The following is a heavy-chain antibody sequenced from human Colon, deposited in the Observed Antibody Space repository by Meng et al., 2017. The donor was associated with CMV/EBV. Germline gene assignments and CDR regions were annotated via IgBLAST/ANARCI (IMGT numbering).Heavy chain of an antibody. CDR1: GGTRSGRLSG. V-gene: IGHV4-39*07. CDR2: IFYSGTT. CDR3: GRALVEYGYGRYFDY. Sequence: LELAGAGPGQPKPSETRFLTGTVCGGTRSGRLSGWGCIRQPPGKDLEWIGNIFYSGTTHSNPTLESRVAMSLDTSKIHFSLRLHSVTAADTALYYCGRALVEYGYGRYFDYWGQGTLVTVSS. J-gene: IGHJ4*02. D-gene: IGHD5-18*01.